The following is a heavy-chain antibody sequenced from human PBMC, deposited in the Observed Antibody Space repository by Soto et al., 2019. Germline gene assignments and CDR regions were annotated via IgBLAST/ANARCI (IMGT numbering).Heavy chain of an antibody. CDR1: GFTFNNYA. V-gene: IGHV3-23*01. CDR2: MSGGGTT. D-gene: IGHD2-2*01. Sequence: GGSLRLSCAASGFTFNNYAMSWVRQAPGKGLEWVSSMSGGGTTNYADSVEGRFTISRDNSKNTLYLQMNSLRAEDTAVYYCAKRPANYCDSTSCYFDYWGQGTLVTVSS. J-gene: IGHJ4*02. CDR3: AKRPANYCDSTSCYFDY.